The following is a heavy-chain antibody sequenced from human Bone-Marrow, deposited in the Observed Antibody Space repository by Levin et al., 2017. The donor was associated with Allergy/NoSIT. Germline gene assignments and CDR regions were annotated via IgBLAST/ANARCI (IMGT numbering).Heavy chain of an antibody. CDR3: ARAPSPLYVDY. J-gene: IGHJ4*02. D-gene: IGHD2-8*01. CDR2: IIPLFGTT. Sequence: SVKVSCKTSGDTFSNSAISWFRQAPGQGLEWVGGIIPLFGTTNYAQKFQDRVTLTADISTSTAYMEFSSMTSEDTAVYYCARAPSPLYVDYWGQGTLVTVSS. CDR1: GDTFSNSA. V-gene: IGHV1-69*06.